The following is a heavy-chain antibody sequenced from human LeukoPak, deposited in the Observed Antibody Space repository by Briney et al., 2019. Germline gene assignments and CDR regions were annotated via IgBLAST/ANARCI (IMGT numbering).Heavy chain of an antibody. CDR2: INDSGGST. V-gene: IGHV3-23*01. D-gene: IGHD6-19*01. CDR1: GFPISTNG. CDR3: AKPAISSRGWYYDY. J-gene: IGHJ4*02. Sequence: GGTLRLSCAASGFPISTNGMSWVRQAPGKGLEWVSAINDSGGSTYYADSVKGRFTISRDNSKNTLYLQMNSLRAEDTAVYYCAKPAISSRGWYYDYWGQGTLVTVSS.